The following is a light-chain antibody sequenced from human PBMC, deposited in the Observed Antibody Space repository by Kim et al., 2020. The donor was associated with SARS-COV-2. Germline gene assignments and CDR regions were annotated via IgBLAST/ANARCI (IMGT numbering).Light chain of an antibody. V-gene: IGLV3-1*01. CDR1: KLGDKY. CDR3: QAWDSSSLV. CDR2: QDS. Sequence: SYELTQPPSVSVSPGQTASITCSGDKLGDKYACWYQQKPGQSPVLVIYQDSKRPSGIPERFSGSNSGNTATLTNSGTQAMDEADYYCQAWDSSSLVFGG. J-gene: IGLJ3*02.